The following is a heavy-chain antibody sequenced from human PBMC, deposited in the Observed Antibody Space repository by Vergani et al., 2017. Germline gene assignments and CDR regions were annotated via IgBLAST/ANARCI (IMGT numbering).Heavy chain of an antibody. CDR3: ARVPYGSGSSYYYYYGMDV. D-gene: IGHD3-10*01. CDR2: ISSSSSYI. CDR1: GFTFSSYS. Sequence: EVQLVESGGGLVKPGGSLRLSCAASGFTFSSYSMNWVRQAPGKGLEWVSSISSSSSYIYYAESVKGRFTISRDNAKNSLYLQMNRLRAEDTAVYYCARVPYGSGSSYYYYYGMDVWGQGTTVTVSS. V-gene: IGHV3-21*01. J-gene: IGHJ6*02.